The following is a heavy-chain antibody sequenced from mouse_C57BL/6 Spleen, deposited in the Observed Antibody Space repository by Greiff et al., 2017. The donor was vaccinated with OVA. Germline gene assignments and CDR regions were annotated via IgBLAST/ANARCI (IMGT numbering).Heavy chain of an antibody. J-gene: IGHJ3*01. D-gene: IGHD2-1*01. Sequence: EVQRVESGPGLVKPSQSLSLTCSVTGYSITSGYYWNWIRQFPGNKLEWMGYISYDGSNNYNPSLKNRISITRDTSKNQFFLKLNSVTTEDTATYYCARGDGNYDWFAYWGQGTLVTVSA. V-gene: IGHV3-6*01. CDR2: ISYDGSN. CDR3: ARGDGNYDWFAY. CDR1: GYSITSGYY.